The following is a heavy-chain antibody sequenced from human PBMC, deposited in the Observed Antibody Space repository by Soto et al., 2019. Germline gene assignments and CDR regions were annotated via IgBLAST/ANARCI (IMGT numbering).Heavy chain of an antibody. CDR1: GFTFSSYA. V-gene: IGHV3-7*01. J-gene: IGHJ4*02. CDR3: ARGRRVYYYDSSGYSSEICYFDY. Sequence: GGSLRLSCAASGFTFSSYAMSWVRQAPGKGLEWVANIKQDGSEKYYVDSVKGRFTISRDNAKNSLYLQMNSLRAEDTAVYYCARGRRVYYYDSSGYSSEICYFDYWGQGTLVTVSS. CDR2: IKQDGSEK. D-gene: IGHD3-22*01.